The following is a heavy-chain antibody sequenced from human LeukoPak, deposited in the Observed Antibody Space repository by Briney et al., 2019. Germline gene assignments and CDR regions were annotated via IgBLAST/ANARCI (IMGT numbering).Heavy chain of an antibody. D-gene: IGHD3-10*02. CDR2: ISSSGSTI. CDR3: AELGITMIGGV. Sequence: GGSLRLSCAASGFTFSSYTMNWARQAPGKGLEWVSYISSSGSTIYYADSVKGRFTVSRDNAKNSLYLQMNSLRAEDMAVYYCAELGITMIGGVWGKGTTVTISS. V-gene: IGHV3-48*04. CDR1: GFTFSSYT. J-gene: IGHJ6*04.